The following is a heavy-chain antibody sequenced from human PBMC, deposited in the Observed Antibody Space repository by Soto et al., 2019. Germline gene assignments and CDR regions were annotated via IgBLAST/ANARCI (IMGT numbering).Heavy chain of an antibody. CDR3: ARAGSYRFDY. CDR2: INAGGTSI. J-gene: IGHJ4*02. D-gene: IGHD3-10*01. Sequence: EVQLVESGGTLVQPGGSLRLSCVGSGFSFSSYWVHWVRQPPGKGLEWVSRINAGGTSISYADSVKGRFTISRDNAKNTLYLQLYGLGVDDTAVYYCARAGSYRFDYWGLGTLVTVSS. V-gene: IGHV3-74*01. CDR1: GFSFSSYW.